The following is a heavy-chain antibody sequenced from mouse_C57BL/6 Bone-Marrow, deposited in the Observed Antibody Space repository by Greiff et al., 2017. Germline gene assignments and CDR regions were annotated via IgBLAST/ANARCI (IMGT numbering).Heavy chain of an antibody. CDR1: GYTFTSYW. D-gene: IGHD1-1*01. CDR3: APVTTVVASDWYFDV. V-gene: IGHV1-7*01. J-gene: IGHJ1*03. CDR2: INPSRGYT. Sequence: QVQLQQSGAELAKPGASVKLSCKASGYTFTSYWMHWVKQRPGQGLEWIGYINPSRGYTKYNQKFKDKATLTADKSSSTAYMQLSSLTYEDSAVYCYAPVTTVVASDWYFDVWGTGTTVTVSA.